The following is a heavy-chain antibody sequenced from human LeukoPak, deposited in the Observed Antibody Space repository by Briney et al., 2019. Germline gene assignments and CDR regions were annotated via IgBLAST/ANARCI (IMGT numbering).Heavy chain of an antibody. Sequence: PGGSLRFSCAASGFTFSSYGMHWVRQAPGKGLEWVAVISYDGSNKYYADSVKGRFTISRDNAKNSLYLQMNSLRGDDTALYYCAKDRRNDFDYWGQGTLVTVSS. CDR2: ISYDGSNK. J-gene: IGHJ4*02. CDR3: AKDRRNDFDY. CDR1: GFTFSSYG. V-gene: IGHV3-30*18. D-gene: IGHD1-14*01.